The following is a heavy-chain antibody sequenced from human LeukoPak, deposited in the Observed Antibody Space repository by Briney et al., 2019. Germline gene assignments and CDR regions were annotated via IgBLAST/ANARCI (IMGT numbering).Heavy chain of an antibody. J-gene: IGHJ3*02. V-gene: IGHV4-59*08. CDR1: GGSISSYY. Sequence: KPTETLSLTCTVSGGSISSYYWSWIRQPPGKGLEWIGYIYYSGSTNYNPSLKSRVTISVGTSKNQFSLKLSSVTAADTAVYYCARRAGYCSGGSCYHLYAFDIWGQGTVVTVSS. CDR3: ARRAGYCSGGSCYHLYAFDI. D-gene: IGHD2-15*01. CDR2: IYYSGST.